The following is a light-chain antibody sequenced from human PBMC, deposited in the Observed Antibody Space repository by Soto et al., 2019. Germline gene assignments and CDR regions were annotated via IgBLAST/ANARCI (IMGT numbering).Light chain of an antibody. Sequence: DIVMTQSPLSLGVTPGEPASISCRSSQSLLYSDGDNYLDWYLQKPGQSPQLLIYLPSNRASGVPARFSGSGSGTYFTLKISRVEAEDVGLYYCMQALQSPNTFGQGTRLDIK. CDR1: QSLLYSDGDNY. V-gene: IGKV2-28*01. CDR3: MQALQSPNT. CDR2: LPS. J-gene: IGKJ5*01.